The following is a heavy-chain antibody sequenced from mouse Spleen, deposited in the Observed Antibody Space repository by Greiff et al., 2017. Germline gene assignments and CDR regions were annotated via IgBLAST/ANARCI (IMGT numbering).Heavy chain of an antibody. J-gene: IGHJ4*01. CDR1: GYTFTSYW. Sequence: QVQLQQSGAELVKPGASVKMSCKASGYTFTSYWITWVKQRPGQGLEWIGDIYPGSGSTNYNEKFKSKATLTVDTSSSTAYMQLSSLTSEDSAVYYCAREGYYDYDALYAMDYWGQGTSVTVSS. D-gene: IGHD2-4*01. CDR3: AREGYYDYDALYAMDY. V-gene: IGHV1-55*01. CDR2: IYPGSGST.